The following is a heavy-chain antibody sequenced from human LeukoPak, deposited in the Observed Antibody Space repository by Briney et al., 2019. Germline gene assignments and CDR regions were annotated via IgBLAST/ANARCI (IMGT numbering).Heavy chain of an antibody. CDR1: GFTFDDYA. J-gene: IGHJ3*02. CDR3: AKGGGYYASSGEGIHDAFDI. Sequence: GGSLRLSCAASGFTFDDYAMHWVRQAPGKGLEWVSGISWNSGSIGYADSVKGRFTISRDNAKNSLYLQMNSLRAEDTALYYCAKGGGYYASSGEGIHDAFDIWGQGTMVTVSS. V-gene: IGHV3-9*01. D-gene: IGHD3-22*01. CDR2: ISWNSGSI.